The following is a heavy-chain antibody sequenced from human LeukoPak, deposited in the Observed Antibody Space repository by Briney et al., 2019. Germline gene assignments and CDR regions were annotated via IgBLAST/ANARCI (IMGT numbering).Heavy chain of an antibody. V-gene: IGHV1-69*05. CDR1: GGTFSSYA. CDR3: ARMTTGKFDH. CDR2: IIPIFGTA. J-gene: IGHJ4*02. Sequence: SVKVSCKASGGTFSSYAISWVRQAPGQGLEWMGGIIPIFGTANYAQKFQDRVTITRDTSANTAFMELRSLRSEDTAIYYCARMTTGKFDHWGQGALVAVSS. D-gene: IGHD3-10*01.